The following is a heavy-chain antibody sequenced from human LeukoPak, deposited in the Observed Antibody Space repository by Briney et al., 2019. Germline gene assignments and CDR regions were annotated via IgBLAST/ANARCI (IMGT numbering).Heavy chain of an antibody. V-gene: IGHV4-4*07. Sequence: KPSETLSLTCSGSGGSISSYYWSWIRQPAGKGLEWIGRIYTSGSTNYNPSLKSRVTMSVDTSKNQFSLKLSSVTAADTAVYYCASTYYYGSGSYNYWGQGTLVTVSS. D-gene: IGHD3-10*01. CDR3: ASTYYYGSGSYNY. CDR1: GGSISSYY. J-gene: IGHJ4*02. CDR2: IYTSGST.